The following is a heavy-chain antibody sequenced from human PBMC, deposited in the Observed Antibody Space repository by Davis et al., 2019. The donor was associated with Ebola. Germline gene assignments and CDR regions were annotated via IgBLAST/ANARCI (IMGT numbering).Heavy chain of an antibody. V-gene: IGHV1-46*01. Sequence: ASVKVSCKASGYTFTSYYMHWVRQAPGQGLEWMGIINPSGGSTSYAQKFQGRVTMTRDTSTSTVYMELSSLRSEDTAVYYCARPSSGYDWWEYYFDYWGQGTLVTVSS. J-gene: IGHJ4*02. CDR2: INPSGGST. CDR1: GYTFTSYY. CDR3: ARPSSGYDWWEYYFDY. D-gene: IGHD5-12*01.